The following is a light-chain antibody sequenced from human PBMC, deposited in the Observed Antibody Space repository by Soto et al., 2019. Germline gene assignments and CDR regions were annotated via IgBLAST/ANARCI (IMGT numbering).Light chain of an antibody. CDR3: SSYTSSSTVV. CDR1: SSDVGGYNY. CDR2: DVS. V-gene: IGLV2-14*01. Sequence: QSMLTQPASVSGAHGQSITISCTGTSSDVGGYNYVSWYQQHPGKAPKLMIYDVSNRPSGVSNRFSGSKSGNTASLTISVLQAEDEADYYCSSYTSSSTVVFGGGTKVTVL. J-gene: IGLJ2*01.